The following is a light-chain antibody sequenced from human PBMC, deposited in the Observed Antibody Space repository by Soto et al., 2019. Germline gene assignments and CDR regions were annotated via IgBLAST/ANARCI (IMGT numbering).Light chain of an antibody. V-gene: IGKV3-15*01. Sequence: RRVTQNIGTNLVWYQQKPGQAPRLLLYGASTRATGVPARFFGNGSGTYFIRPLTRLPSEDFAVYYCHQYTTWWTFGQGTKVDIK. CDR2: GAS. CDR1: QNIGTN. CDR3: HQYTTWWT. J-gene: IGKJ1*01.